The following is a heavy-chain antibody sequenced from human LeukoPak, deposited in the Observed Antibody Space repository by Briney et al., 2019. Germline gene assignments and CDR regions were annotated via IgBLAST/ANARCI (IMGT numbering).Heavy chain of an antibody. Sequence: GGSLRLSCAASGFTFDDYAMHWVRQAPGKGLEWVSGISWNSGSIGYADSVKGRFTISRDNAKNSLYLQMNSLRAEDRALYYCAKSLTLRRYFDYWGQGTLVTVSS. D-gene: IGHD4-17*01. J-gene: IGHJ4*02. CDR3: AKSLTLRRYFDY. CDR2: ISWNSGSI. V-gene: IGHV3-9*01. CDR1: GFTFDDYA.